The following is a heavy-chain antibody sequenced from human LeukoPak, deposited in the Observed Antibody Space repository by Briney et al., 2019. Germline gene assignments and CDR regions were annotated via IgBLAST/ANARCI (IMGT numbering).Heavy chain of an antibody. CDR3: ARDAKYDFWSGYFPAT. D-gene: IGHD3/OR15-3a*01. V-gene: IGHV3-7*01. Sequence: GGSLRLSCAASGFDFSSYWMTWVRQAPGKGLEWVANIKQDGSEKYYVDSVKGRFAISRDNGKKSLYLQMNSLRDEDTAVYYCARDAKYDFWSGYFPATWGQRTLVTVSS. CDR1: GFDFSSYW. CDR2: IKQDGSEK. J-gene: IGHJ4*02.